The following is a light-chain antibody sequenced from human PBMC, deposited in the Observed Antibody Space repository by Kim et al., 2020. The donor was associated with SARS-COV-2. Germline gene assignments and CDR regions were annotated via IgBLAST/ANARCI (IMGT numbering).Light chain of an antibody. CDR2: GPS. J-gene: IGKJ2*01. CDR3: QHYGASHYT. CDR1: QTVSSCF. Sequence: SPGERATPSCRASQTVSSCFLAWHQQTPGQAPRLLIYGPSTRITGILDMFSGSGSGTDFPLTISRLDHEVVAVYYYQHYGASHYTFGQGTKLEI. V-gene: IGKV3-20*01.